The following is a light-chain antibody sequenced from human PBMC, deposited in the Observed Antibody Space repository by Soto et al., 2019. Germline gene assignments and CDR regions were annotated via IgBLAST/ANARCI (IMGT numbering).Light chain of an antibody. Sequence: QSVLTQPPSVSGAPGQRITISCAGSASNIGAGYDVHWYQQLPGTAPKLLIYDNINRPSGVPDRVSGSKSGTSASLAITGLQTEDEADYYCQSYASGRSGRVFGGGTKLTVL. CDR3: QSYASGRSGRV. J-gene: IGLJ3*02. CDR1: ASNIGAGYD. V-gene: IGLV1-40*01. CDR2: DNI.